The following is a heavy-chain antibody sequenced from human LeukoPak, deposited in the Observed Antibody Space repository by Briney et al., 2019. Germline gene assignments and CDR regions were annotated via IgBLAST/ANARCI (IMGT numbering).Heavy chain of an antibody. V-gene: IGHV1-18*01. CDR3: ARVGGAYYDFWSGYFPPYYYYYMDV. J-gene: IGHJ6*03. CDR1: GYTFTSYG. D-gene: IGHD3-3*01. Sequence: ASVKVSCKASGYTFTSYGISWVRQAPGQGLEWMGWISAYNGNTNYAQKLQGRVTMTTDTSTSTAYMELRSLRSDDTAVYYCARVGGAYYDFWSGYFPPYYYYYMDVWGKGTTVTVSS. CDR2: ISAYNGNT.